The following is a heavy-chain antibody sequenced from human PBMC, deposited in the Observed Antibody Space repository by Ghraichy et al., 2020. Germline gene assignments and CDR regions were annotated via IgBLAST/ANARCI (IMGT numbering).Heavy chain of an antibody. D-gene: IGHD1-26*01. V-gene: IGHV4-34*01. CDR3: ARGSAKSNSGSFYFDY. CDR2: INHSGST. J-gene: IGHJ4*02. CDR1: GGSFSGYY. Sequence: SETPSLTCAVYGGSFSGYYWSWIRQPPGKGLEWIGEINHSGSTNYNPSLKSRVTISVDTSKNQFSLKLSSVTAADTAVYYCARGSAKSNSGSFYFDYWGQGTLVTVSS.